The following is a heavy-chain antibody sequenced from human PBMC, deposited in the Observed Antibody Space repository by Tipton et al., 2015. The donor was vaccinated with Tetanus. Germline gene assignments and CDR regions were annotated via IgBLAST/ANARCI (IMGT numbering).Heavy chain of an antibody. CDR3: ARDRGVRGGYYYYHGMDV. CDR1: GGSISRGDYS. J-gene: IGHJ6*02. Sequence: TLSLTCVVSGGSISRGDYSWSWIRQHPGEGLEWIGYISNSGSTYYNPSLKSRVTISVDTSQKQISLKVNSVTAADTAVYYCARDRGVRGGYYYYHGMDVWGQGTTVTVSS. CDR2: ISNSGST. V-gene: IGHV4-31*11. D-gene: IGHD3-10*01.